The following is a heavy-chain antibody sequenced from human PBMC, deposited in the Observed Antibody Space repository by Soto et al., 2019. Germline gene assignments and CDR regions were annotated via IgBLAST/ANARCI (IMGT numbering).Heavy chain of an antibody. J-gene: IGHJ6*02. D-gene: IGHD5-18*01. Sequence: SDTLSLTCTVSGGSISSGDYYWSWIRQPPGKGQERTGYIYYSGSTYYNPSLKSRVTISVDTSKNQLSLKLSSVTAADTAVYYWAREGYRYPCPGLGMDVWGQGTTVT. V-gene: IGHV4-30-4*02. CDR1: GGSISSGDYY. CDR3: AREGYRYPCPGLGMDV. CDR2: IYYSGST.